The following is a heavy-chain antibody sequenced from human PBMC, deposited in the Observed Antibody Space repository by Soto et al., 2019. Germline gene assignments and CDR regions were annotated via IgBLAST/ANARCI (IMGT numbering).Heavy chain of an antibody. V-gene: IGHV1-3*01. D-gene: IGHD2-21*02. Sequence: QVHLMQSGAEVKKPGASVKVSCKASGYTSTKYGIHWVRQAPGQRLEWMGWINADNGNTQYSQKFQGRVTITRDTSADMAYMELSSLTSEGTSVYCCASVADRSTAPGGQGTLVTVSS. CDR3: ASVADRSTAP. J-gene: IGHJ4*02. CDR1: GYTSTKYG. CDR2: INADNGNT.